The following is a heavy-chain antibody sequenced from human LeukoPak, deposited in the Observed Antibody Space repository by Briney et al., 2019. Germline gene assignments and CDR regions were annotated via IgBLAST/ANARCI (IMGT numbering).Heavy chain of an antibody. CDR1: GYTFTSYG. J-gene: IGHJ6*02. D-gene: IGHD4-23*01. Sequence: ASVKVCCKASGYTFTSYGISWVRQAPGQGLEWMGWISAYNGNTNYAQKLQGRVTMTTDTSTSTAYMELRSLRSDDTAVYYCARDWETVVTRPDYYGMDVWGQGTTVTVSS. V-gene: IGHV1-18*01. CDR3: ARDWETVVTRPDYYGMDV. CDR2: ISAYNGNT.